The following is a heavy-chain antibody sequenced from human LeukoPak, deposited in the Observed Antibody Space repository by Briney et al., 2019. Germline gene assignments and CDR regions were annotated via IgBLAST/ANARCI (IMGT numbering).Heavy chain of an antibody. D-gene: IGHD2-8*01. J-gene: IGHJ5*02. CDR3: ARGMVYAIYNWFDP. Sequence: RSSETLSLTCAVYGASFSGYYWSWIRQPPGKGLEWIGEINHSGSTNYNPSLKSRVTISVDTSKNQFSLKLSSVTAADTAVYYCARGMVYAIYNWFDPWGQGTLVTVSS. CDR2: INHSGST. V-gene: IGHV4-34*01. CDR1: GASFSGYY.